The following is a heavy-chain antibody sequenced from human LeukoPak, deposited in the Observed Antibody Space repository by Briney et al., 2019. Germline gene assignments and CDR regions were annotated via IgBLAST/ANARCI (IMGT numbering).Heavy chain of an antibody. J-gene: IGHJ4*02. Sequence: GGSLILSCAASGFSINHYYMTWIRQTPGKGLDWVAVIYTGGSTNYGDSVKGRFTISRDNSKNTLYLQMNSLRADDTAIYYCARGQSYCGADCYSDWGQGTLVTVSS. CDR3: ARGQSYCGADCYSD. V-gene: IGHV3-66*01. CDR2: IYTGGST. D-gene: IGHD2-21*02. CDR1: GFSINHYY.